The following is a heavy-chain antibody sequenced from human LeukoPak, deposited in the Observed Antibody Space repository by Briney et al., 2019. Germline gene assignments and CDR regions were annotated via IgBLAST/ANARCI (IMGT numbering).Heavy chain of an antibody. Sequence: KPSETLSLTCVVYGGSFSGYYWSWIRQPPGKGLEWIGEATQGGSTNYNPSLKSRVTISIDTSKNHFSLNLSSVTAADTAVYYCARQYFDWFNWFDSWGQGTLVTVSS. D-gene: IGHD3-9*01. CDR3: ARQYFDWFNWFDS. CDR2: ATQGGST. V-gene: IGHV4-34*01. CDR1: GGSFSGYY. J-gene: IGHJ5*01.